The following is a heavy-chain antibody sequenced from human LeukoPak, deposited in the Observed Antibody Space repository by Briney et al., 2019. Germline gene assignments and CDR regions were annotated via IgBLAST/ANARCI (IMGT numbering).Heavy chain of an antibody. CDR3: AKDVPNHYYGSGSPDAFDI. Sequence: PGGSLRLSCAASGFTFSSYAMSWVRQAPGKGLEWVSAISGSGGSTYYADSVKGRFTISRDNSKNTLYLQMNSLRAEDTAVYYCAKDVPNHYYGSGSPDAFDIWGQGTMVTVSS. CDR2: ISGSGGST. J-gene: IGHJ3*02. CDR1: GFTFSSYA. D-gene: IGHD3-10*01. V-gene: IGHV3-23*01.